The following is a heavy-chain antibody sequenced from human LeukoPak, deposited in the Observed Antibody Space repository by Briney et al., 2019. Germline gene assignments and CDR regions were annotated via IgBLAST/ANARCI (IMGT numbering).Heavy chain of an antibody. CDR2: ISGSGGST. CDR1: GFPFSSYA. Sequence: PGGSLRLSCAASGFPFSSYAMSWVRQAPGKGLEWVSAISGSGGSTYYADSVKGRFTISRDNSKNTLYLQMNSLRAEDTAVYYCAKDLSSSGWLQGWFDPWGQGTLVTVSS. CDR3: AKDLSSSGWLQGWFDP. J-gene: IGHJ5*02. D-gene: IGHD6-19*01. V-gene: IGHV3-23*01.